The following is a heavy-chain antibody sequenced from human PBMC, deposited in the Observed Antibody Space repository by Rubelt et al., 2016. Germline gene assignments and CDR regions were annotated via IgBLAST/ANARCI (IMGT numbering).Heavy chain of an antibody. D-gene: IGHD4-17*01. J-gene: IGHJ6*03. CDR2: IYYSGNT. V-gene: IGHV4-34*01. Sequence: QVQLQQWGAGLLKPSETLSLTCAVYGGSFSGYYWSWIRQPPGKGLEWIGTIYYSGNTYYNPSRRVRVPRSCAASNSQLSLMTSLGAAAGRVGSYCAGPVTRRSLWDNYCYSYTDVWGKGTTVTVSS. CDR3: AGPVTRRSLWDNYCYSYTDV. CDR1: GGSFSGYY.